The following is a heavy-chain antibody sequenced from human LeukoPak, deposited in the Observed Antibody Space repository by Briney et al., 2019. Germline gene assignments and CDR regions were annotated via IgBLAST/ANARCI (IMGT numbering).Heavy chain of an antibody. Sequence: GRSLRLSCAASGFTFSSYGMHWVRQAPGEGLEWVAVISYDGSSQYYADSVKGRFTISRDNSKNTLYLQVNSLRAEDTAVYFCAIANRPLHTSGWYNDYWGQGILVTVSS. CDR1: GFTFSSYG. J-gene: IGHJ4*02. V-gene: IGHV3-30*19. CDR3: AIANRPLHTSGWYNDY. D-gene: IGHD6-19*01. CDR2: ISYDGSSQ.